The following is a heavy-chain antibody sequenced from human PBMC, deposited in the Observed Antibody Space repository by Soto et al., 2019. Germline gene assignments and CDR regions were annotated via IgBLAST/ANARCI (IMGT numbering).Heavy chain of an antibody. CDR1: GYTFTTYY. CDR2: IDPSGGRT. Sequence: GASVKVSCKAAGYTFTTYYRHWVRKAHGKGLEWMGVIDPSGGRTYYAQKFQGRVTMTRDTSTSTVYMELSSLRSEDTAVYYCAILLAEDCIGDNYPGWDYWGQGTRVTVSS. D-gene: IGHD2-15*01. CDR3: AILLAEDCIGDNYPGWDY. J-gene: IGHJ4*02. V-gene: IGHV1-46*03.